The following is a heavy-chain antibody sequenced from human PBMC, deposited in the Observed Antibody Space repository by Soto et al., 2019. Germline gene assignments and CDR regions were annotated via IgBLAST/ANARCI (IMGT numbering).Heavy chain of an antibody. CDR1: GYTFTSYN. V-gene: IGHV1-46*01. CDR3: ARDTSSWYRVDY. D-gene: IGHD6-13*01. Sequence: QVQLVQSGAEVKKPRASVKVSCKASGYTFTSYNMHWVRQAPGQGLEWMGIINPSGGTTSYAQKFQGRVTMTRDTSTSTVYMELSSLRSEDTAIYYCARDTSSWYRVDYWGQGTLVTVSS. CDR2: INPSGGTT. J-gene: IGHJ4*02.